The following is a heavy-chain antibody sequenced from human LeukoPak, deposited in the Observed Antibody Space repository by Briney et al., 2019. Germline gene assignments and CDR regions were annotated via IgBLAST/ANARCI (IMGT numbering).Heavy chain of an antibody. J-gene: IGHJ4*02. D-gene: IGHD3-10*01. Sequence: SETLSLTCAVYGGSFSGYYWSWIRQPPGKGLEWIGEINHSGSTNYNPSLKSRVTISVDTSKNQFSLKLSSVTAADTAVYYCTRSPMAEYYFVYWGQGTRVSVS. CDR3: TRSPMAEYYFVY. V-gene: IGHV4-34*01. CDR2: INHSGST. CDR1: GGSFSGYY.